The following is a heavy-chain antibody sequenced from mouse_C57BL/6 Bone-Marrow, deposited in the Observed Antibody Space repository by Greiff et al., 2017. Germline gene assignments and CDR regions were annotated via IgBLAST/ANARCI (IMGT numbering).Heavy chain of an antibody. J-gene: IGHJ2*01. Sequence: EVKLMESGPGLVKPSQSLSLTCSVTGYSITSGYYWNWLRQFPGNKLEWMGYISYDGSNNYNPSLKNRISITRDTSKNQFFLKLNSVTTEDTATYYCAREVFDYWGKGTTLTVSS. CDR1: GYSITSGYY. CDR2: ISYDGSN. V-gene: IGHV3-6*01. CDR3: AREVFDY.